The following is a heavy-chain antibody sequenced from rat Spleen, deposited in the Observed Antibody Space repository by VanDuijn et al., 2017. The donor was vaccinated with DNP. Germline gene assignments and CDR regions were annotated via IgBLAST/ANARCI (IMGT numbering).Heavy chain of an antibody. Sequence: EVQLVETGGGLVQPGRSLKLSCVASGFTFSSYWMYWVRQAPGQGLEWVASITTDGGGTYYPDSVKGRFTISRDNADNTVYLQMNSLRSEDTATYYCATFEERDAWGQGTSVTVSS. J-gene: IGHJ4*01. V-gene: IGHV5-58*01. CDR1: GFTFSSYW. CDR2: ITTDGGGT. CDR3: ATFEERDA. D-gene: IGHD4-2*01.